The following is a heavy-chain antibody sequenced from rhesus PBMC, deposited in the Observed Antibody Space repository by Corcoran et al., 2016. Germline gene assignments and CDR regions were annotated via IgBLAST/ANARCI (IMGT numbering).Heavy chain of an antibody. Sequence: QVQLQESGPGLVKPSETLSLTCAVSGGSISSSNWWTWISQPPGKGLEWIGNIGGTSGPTYTPPLKSHVPFSKDTAKSQFSLRLSSVTAADMALYYCARHPPPTSYTGAWGNRFDVWGAGVLVTVSS. CDR3: ARHPPPTSYTGAWGNRFDV. V-gene: IGHV4-65*02. CDR2: IGGTSGPT. J-gene: IGHJ5-1*01. D-gene: IGHD2-15*01. CDR1: GGSISSSNW.